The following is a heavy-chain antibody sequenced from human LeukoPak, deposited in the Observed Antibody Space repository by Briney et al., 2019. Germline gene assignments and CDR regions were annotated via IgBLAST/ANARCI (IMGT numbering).Heavy chain of an antibody. Sequence: SQTLSLTCAISGDSVSSDRVAWNWIRQSPSGGLEWLGRTFYRSKWRTDYAVSVRSRVTISPDTSKNQFSLQLNSVTPEDTAVYYCVRDNLGNGCPFDYWGQGTLVTVSS. D-gene: IGHD3-16*01. CDR3: VRDNLGNGCPFDY. J-gene: IGHJ4*02. CDR1: GDSVSSDRVA. V-gene: IGHV6-1*01. CDR2: TFYRSKWRT.